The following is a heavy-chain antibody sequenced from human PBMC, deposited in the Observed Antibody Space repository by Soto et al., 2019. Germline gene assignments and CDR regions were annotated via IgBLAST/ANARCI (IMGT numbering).Heavy chain of an antibody. CDR1: GGSISSSSYY. CDR3: ARLRYCSSTSCSFFDY. D-gene: IGHD2-2*01. V-gene: IGHV4-39*01. CDR2: IYYSGST. Sequence: SETLSLTCTVSGGSISSSSYYWGWIRQPPGKGLEWIGSIYYSGSTYYNPSLKSRVTISVDTSKNQFSLKLSSVTAADTAVYYCARLRYCSSTSCSFFDYWGQGTLVTV. J-gene: IGHJ4*02.